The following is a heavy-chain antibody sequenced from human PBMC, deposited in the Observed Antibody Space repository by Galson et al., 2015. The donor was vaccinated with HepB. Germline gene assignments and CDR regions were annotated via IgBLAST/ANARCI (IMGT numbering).Heavy chain of an antibody. Sequence: SLRLSCAASGFIFSIYAMSWVRQAPGKGLEWVSSISGSGGSTYYADSVKGRFTISRDNSKNTLYLQMNSLRAEDTAVYYCAKDAKLELFMDVWGQGTTVTVSS. D-gene: IGHD1-7*01. CDR3: AKDAKLELFMDV. J-gene: IGHJ6*02. V-gene: IGHV3-23*01. CDR2: ISGSGGST. CDR1: GFIFSIYA.